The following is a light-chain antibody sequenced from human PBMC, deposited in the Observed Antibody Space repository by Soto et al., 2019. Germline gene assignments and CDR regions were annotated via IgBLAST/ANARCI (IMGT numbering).Light chain of an antibody. CDR2: DVN. J-gene: IGLJ2*01. CDR3: SSYTGSNTL. CDR1: SSDVGGYNY. V-gene: IGLV2-14*03. Sequence: QSALTQPASVSGSPGQSITISCTGTSSDVGGYNYVSWYQQLPGQAPSLIIYDVNKRPSDVSNRFSGSKSGNTASLIISGLQAEDEADYYCSSYTGSNTLFGGGTQLTVL.